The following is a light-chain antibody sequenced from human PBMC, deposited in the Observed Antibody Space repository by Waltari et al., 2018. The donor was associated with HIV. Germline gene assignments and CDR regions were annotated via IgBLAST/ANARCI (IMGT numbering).Light chain of an antibody. CDR3: QSADSSGTWV. CDR1: AFPMQY. V-gene: IGLV3-25*03. J-gene: IGLJ2*01. CDR2: KDS. Sequence: SYELTQPPSVSVPPGPTARTTCPCDAFPMQYVSWYQQRPGQAPLLVMSKDSERPSGIPERFSGSSSGTTVTLTISGVQAEDEADYYCQSADSSGTWVFGGGTKLTVL.